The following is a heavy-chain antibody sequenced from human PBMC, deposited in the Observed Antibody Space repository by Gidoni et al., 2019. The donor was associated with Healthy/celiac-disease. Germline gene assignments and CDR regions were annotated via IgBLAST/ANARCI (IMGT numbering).Heavy chain of an antibody. D-gene: IGHD3-22*01. J-gene: IGHJ4*02. V-gene: IGHV3-30*03. CDR3: APELYYYDSSGPFDY. CDR2: ISYDGSNK. Sequence: QVQLVESGGGVVQPGRSLRLSCAASGFTFSSYGMHWVRQAPGKGLAWVAVISYDGSNKYYADSVKGRFTISRDNSKNTLYLQMNSLRAEDTAVYYCAPELYYYDSSGPFDYWGQGTLVTVSS. CDR1: GFTFSSYG.